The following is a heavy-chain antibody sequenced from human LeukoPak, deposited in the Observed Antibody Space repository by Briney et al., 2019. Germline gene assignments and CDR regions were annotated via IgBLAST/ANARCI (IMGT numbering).Heavy chain of an antibody. D-gene: IGHD3-10*01. V-gene: IGHV3-15*05. CDR3: TTVTLRPVGL. J-gene: IGHJ4*02. CDR2: IKSKTDGGAI. CDR1: GFSFSSVY. Sequence: GGSLRLSCAASGFSFSSVYMSWVRQAPGKGLEWVGRIKSKTDGGAIDYAAPVKGRFTISRDDSKNTLFLRMNSLKIEDTAVYYCTTVTLRPVGLWGQGTLVTVSS.